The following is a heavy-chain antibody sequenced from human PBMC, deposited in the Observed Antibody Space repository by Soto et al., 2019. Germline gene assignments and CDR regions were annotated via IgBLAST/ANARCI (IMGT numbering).Heavy chain of an antibody. D-gene: IGHD1-26*01. CDR1: GFDFTYYA. V-gene: IGHV3-30*18. Sequence: QVQLVESGGGAVQPGESLRLSCVASGFDFTYYAMHWVRQAPGKGLESVAVMSSDGSKIHHTDSVKGRFTISRDNSKNXLXLQMNSLRKEDTAVYFCAKDEGVGGTLGLFDYWGQGTLVSVSS. CDR3: AKDEGVGGTLGLFDY. CDR2: MSSDGSKI. J-gene: IGHJ4*02.